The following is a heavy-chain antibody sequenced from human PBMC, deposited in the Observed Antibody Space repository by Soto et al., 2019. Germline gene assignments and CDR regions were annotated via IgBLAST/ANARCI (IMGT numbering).Heavy chain of an antibody. CDR1: GFSLSTRGVG. CDR2: IFWDDDK. CDR3: AHSPRGSASYFDS. Sequence: QITLKESGPTLVKPTQTLTLTCTFSGFSLSTRGVGVAWIRQPPGKALEWLALIFWDDDKWYSPSLRSRLTLTEDTPKPQVVLTTTNLDPVDTATYYRAHSPRGSASYFDSWGQGTLVTVSS. V-gene: IGHV2-5*02. D-gene: IGHD5-12*01. J-gene: IGHJ4*02.